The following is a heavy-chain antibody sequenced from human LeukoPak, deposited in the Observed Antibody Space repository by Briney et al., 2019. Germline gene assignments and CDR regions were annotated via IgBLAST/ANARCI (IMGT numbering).Heavy chain of an antibody. J-gene: IGHJ5*02. CDR2: VYYSGNT. V-gene: IGHV4-59*01. D-gene: IGHD6-6*01. CDR3: ARVGYSSSFYP. CDR1: GGSMSSYY. Sequence: PSETLSPTCTVSGGSMSSYYWSSIRQPPGKGLEWIGYVYYSGNTNYNPSLKSRVTISIDTSKNQFSLEVSSVTAADTAVYYCARVGYSSSFYPWGQGTLVTVSS.